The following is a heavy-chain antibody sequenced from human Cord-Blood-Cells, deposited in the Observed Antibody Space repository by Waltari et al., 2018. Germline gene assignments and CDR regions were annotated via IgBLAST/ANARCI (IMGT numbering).Heavy chain of an antibody. CDR1: GGSLTRGGYY. CDR3: ARLTGDAFDI. D-gene: IGHD7-27*01. V-gene: IGHV4-31*03. CDR2: IYYSGST. Sequence: QVQLQESGPGLVKPSQTLSLTCPVSGGSLTRGGYYWSWIRQHPGKGLEWIGYIYYSGSTYYNPSLKSRVTISVDTSKNQFSLKLSSVTAADTAVYYCARLTGDAFDIWGQGTMVTVSS. J-gene: IGHJ3*02.